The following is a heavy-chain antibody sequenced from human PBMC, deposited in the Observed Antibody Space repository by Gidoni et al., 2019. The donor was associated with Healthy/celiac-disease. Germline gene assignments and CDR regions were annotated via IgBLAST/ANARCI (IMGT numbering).Heavy chain of an antibody. D-gene: IGHD5-18*01. CDR1: AYSFTSHD. Sequence: QVQLVQSGAEVKKPGASVKVSCRASAYSFTSHDINWVRQASGQGLEWMGWMNPNSGNTGYAQKFQGRVTMTRHTSITTAYMELSSLRSEDTAMYYCVSSYGWYFDYWGQGTLVTVSS. V-gene: IGHV1-8*01. J-gene: IGHJ4*02. CDR3: VSSYGWYFDY. CDR2: MNPNSGNT.